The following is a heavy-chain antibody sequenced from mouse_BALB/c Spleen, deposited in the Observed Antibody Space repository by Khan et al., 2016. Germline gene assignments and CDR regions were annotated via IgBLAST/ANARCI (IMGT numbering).Heavy chain of an antibody. CDR1: VFNIKDYY. CDR3: NAIYYGNDVYFDY. CDR2: IDPENGDT. D-gene: IGHD2-2*01. J-gene: IGHJ2*01. V-gene: IGHV14-4*02. Sequence: VQLKQSGAELVRSGASVKLSCTASVFNIKDYYMHWVKQRPEQGLEWIGWIDPENGDTEYAPKFQGKATMTADTSSNAAYLQFSSLTSDDSAVYYCNAIYYGNDVYFDYWGQGTTLTVSS.